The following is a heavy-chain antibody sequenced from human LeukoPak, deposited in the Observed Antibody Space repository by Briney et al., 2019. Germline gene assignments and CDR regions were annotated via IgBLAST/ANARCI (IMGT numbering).Heavy chain of an antibody. Sequence: SETLSLTCAVYGGSFSGYYWSWIRQPPGKGLEWIGEINHSGSTNYNPSLKSRVTISVDTSKNQFSLKLSSVAAADTAVYYCARGLRGRYDFWSGYRYYYYYYMDVWGKGTTVTVSS. J-gene: IGHJ6*03. V-gene: IGHV4-34*01. CDR2: INHSGST. CDR3: ARGLRGRYDFWSGYRYYYYYYMDV. CDR1: GGSFSGYY. D-gene: IGHD3-3*01.